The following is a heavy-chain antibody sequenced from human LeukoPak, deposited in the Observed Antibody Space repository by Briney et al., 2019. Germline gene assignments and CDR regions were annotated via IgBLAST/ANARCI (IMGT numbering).Heavy chain of an antibody. V-gene: IGHV3-30*18. J-gene: IGHJ6*04. D-gene: IGHD3-10*01. CDR3: AKGVIRFSGSGYYGMDV. CDR1: GFTFSSYG. Sequence: GGSLRLYCAASGFTFSSYGMHWVRQAAGKGLEWVAVISYDGSNKYYADSVKGRFTISRDNSKNTLYLQMNSLRAEDTAVYYCAKGVIRFSGSGYYGMDVWGKGTTVTVSS. CDR2: ISYDGSNK.